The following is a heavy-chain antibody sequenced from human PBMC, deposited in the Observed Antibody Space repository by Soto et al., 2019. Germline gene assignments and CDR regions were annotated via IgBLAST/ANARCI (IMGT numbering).Heavy chain of an antibody. J-gene: IGHJ4*02. V-gene: IGHV3-48*03. CDR1: GFSFSSYE. Sequence: EVHLVESGGGLVQPGGSLRLSCAAFGFSFSSYEMNWVRQAPGKGLEWVSYISFSGSTIVYADSVKGRFTISRDNARSSVFLQMNSLRAEDSAVYYCARRYCSTTSCYLPFDYWGQGTLVTVSS. D-gene: IGHD2-2*01. CDR3: ARRYCSTTSCYLPFDY. CDR2: ISFSGSTI.